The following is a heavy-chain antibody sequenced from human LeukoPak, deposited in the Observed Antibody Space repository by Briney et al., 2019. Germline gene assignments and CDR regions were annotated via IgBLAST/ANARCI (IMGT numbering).Heavy chain of an antibody. J-gene: IGHJ4*02. Sequence: ASVKVSCKTSGYTFTGYYMHWVRQAPGQGLEWMGWINPNSGGTNYAQKFQGRVTMTRDTSISTAYMELSRLRSDDTAVYYCARSPARMASLDYWGQGTLVTVSS. CDR3: ARSPARMASLDY. CDR1: GYTFTGYY. D-gene: IGHD6-6*01. V-gene: IGHV1-2*02. CDR2: INPNSGGT.